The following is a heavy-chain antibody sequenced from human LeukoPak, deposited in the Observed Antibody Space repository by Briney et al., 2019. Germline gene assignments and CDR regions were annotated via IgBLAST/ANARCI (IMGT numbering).Heavy chain of an antibody. CDR3: ARDKVPGEFPYYFDY. D-gene: IGHD3-10*01. Sequence: PGRSLRLSCAASGFTFSSYAVHWVRQAPGKGLEWVAVISYDGSNKYYADSVKGRFTISRDNSKNTLYLQMNSLRAEDTAVYYCARDKVPGEFPYYFDYWGQGTLVTVSS. CDR2: ISYDGSNK. V-gene: IGHV3-30*04. CDR1: GFTFSSYA. J-gene: IGHJ4*02.